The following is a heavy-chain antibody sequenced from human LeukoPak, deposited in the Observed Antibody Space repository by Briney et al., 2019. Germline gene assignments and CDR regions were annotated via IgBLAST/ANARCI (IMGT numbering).Heavy chain of an antibody. Sequence: PGGSLRLSCAASGFTVSSNYMSWVRQAPGKGLEWVAVTRFDGSIKQYADSVKGRFTISRDDSKNTLYLQMNFLKSEDTAVYYCARWGGTRQYYFDYWGQGTLVTVSS. CDR2: TRFDGSIK. CDR1: GFTVSSNY. CDR3: ARWGGTRQYYFDY. J-gene: IGHJ4*02. D-gene: IGHD1-1*01. V-gene: IGHV3-33*08.